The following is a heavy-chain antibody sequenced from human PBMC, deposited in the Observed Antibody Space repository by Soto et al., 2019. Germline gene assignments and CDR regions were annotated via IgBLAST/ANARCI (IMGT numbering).Heavy chain of an antibody. CDR3: ARETPFEGSFRGSMDV. CDR1: GGTFSSYA. CDR2: IIPIFGTA. J-gene: IGHJ6*02. Sequence: SVKVSCKAYGGTFSSYAISWVRQAPGQGLEWMGGIIPIFGTANYAQKFQGRVTITADESTSTAYMELSSLRSEDTAVYYCARETPFEGSFRGSMDVWGQGTTVTVS. V-gene: IGHV1-69*13.